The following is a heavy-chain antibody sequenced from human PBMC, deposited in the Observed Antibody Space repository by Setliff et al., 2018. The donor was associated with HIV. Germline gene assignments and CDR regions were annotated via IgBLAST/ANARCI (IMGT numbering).Heavy chain of an antibody. Sequence: PGGSLRLSCVASGFVFTNAWMTWVRQAPGKGLEWIGRIKSKTDGGTTDYAAPVKGRFTISRDDSKTTLYLQMNSLKTEDTAVYYCTTEDPWLRFGHWGQGTLVTVSS. CDR2: IKSKTDGGTT. CDR3: TTEDPWLRFGH. CDR1: GFVFTNAW. J-gene: IGHJ5*02. D-gene: IGHD5-12*01. V-gene: IGHV3-15*01.